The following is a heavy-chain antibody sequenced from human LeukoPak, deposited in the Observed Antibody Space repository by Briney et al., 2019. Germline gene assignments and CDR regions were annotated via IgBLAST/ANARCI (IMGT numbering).Heavy chain of an antibody. D-gene: IGHD2-21*01. CDR2: ISDSGDST. CDR3: AKVIGALEGYFQH. CDR1: GFTFSSYV. Sequence: PGGSLRLSCAASGFTFSSYVMSWVRQAPGKGLEWVSAISDSGDSTYYAGSVKGRFTISRDNAKNSLYLQMNSLRAEDTALYYCAKVIGALEGYFQHWGQGTLVTVSS. J-gene: IGHJ1*01. V-gene: IGHV3-23*01.